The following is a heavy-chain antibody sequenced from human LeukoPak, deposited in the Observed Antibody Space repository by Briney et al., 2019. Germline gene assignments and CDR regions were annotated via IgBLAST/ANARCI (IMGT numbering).Heavy chain of an antibody. Sequence: GGSLRLSCAASGFTFNRYEMNWVRQAPGKGLEWVSYISGSGSTIYYADSVKGRFTISRDNAKNSLYLQMNSLRAEDTAVYYCARGDGGYYYGMDDWGRGTTVTVSS. J-gene: IGHJ6*02. CDR2: ISGSGSTI. V-gene: IGHV3-48*03. CDR1: GFTFNRYE. CDR3: ARGDGGYYYGMDD. D-gene: IGHD5-24*01.